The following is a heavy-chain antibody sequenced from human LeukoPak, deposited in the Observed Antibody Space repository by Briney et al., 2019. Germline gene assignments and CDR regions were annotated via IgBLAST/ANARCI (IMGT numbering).Heavy chain of an antibody. CDR3: ARDIVVVPAAMWYYYYGMDV. V-gene: IGHV3-21*01. Sequence: KAGGSLRLSCAASGFTFSSYSMNWVRQAPGKGLEWVSSISSSSSYIYYADSVKGRFTISRDNAKNSLYLQMNSLRAEDTAVYYCARDIVVVPAAMWYYYYGMDVWGQGTTVTVSS. CDR1: GFTFSSYS. J-gene: IGHJ6*02. CDR2: ISSSSSYI. D-gene: IGHD2-2*01.